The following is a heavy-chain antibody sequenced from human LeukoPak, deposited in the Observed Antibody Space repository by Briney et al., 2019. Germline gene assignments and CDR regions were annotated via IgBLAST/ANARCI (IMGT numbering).Heavy chain of an antibody. CDR1: GFTFSSYA. CDR2: IRNKANSYTT. D-gene: IGHD1-26*01. J-gene: IGHJ4*02. CDR3: AREWDSGSYYLGYFDY. Sequence: GGSLRLPRAASGFTFSSYAMSWVRQAPGKGLEWVGRIRNKANSYTTEYAASVKGRFTISRDDSKNSLYLQMNSLKCEDTAVYYCAREWDSGSYYLGYFDYWGQGTLVTVSS. V-gene: IGHV3-72*01.